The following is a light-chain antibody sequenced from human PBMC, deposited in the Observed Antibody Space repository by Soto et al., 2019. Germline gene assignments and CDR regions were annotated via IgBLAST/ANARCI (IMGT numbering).Light chain of an antibody. V-gene: IGLV2-14*01. Sequence: QSALTQPASVSGSPGQSITISCTGTSSDIGTYNYVSWYQQHPGKVPKLMIYEVSNRPSGVSNRFSGSKSGNTASLAISGLQAEDEADYYCSSYTTSSTQVFGGGPSSPS. CDR3: SSYTTSSTQV. CDR1: SSDIGTYNY. CDR2: EVS. J-gene: IGLJ3*02.